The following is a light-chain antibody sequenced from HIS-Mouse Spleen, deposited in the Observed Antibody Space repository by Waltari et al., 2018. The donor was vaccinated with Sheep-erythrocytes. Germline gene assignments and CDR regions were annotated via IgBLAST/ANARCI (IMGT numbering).Light chain of an antibody. CDR2: EVS. J-gene: IGLJ3*02. Sequence: QSALTQPASVSGSPRQSITISCTGTSRDVGGYNYVSWYQQHPGKAPNLMIYEVSNRPSGVSNRFSGSKSGNTASLTISGLQAEDEADYYCSSYTSSSTWVFGGGTKLTVL. V-gene: IGLV2-14*01. CDR1: SRDVGGYNY. CDR3: SSYTSSSTWV.